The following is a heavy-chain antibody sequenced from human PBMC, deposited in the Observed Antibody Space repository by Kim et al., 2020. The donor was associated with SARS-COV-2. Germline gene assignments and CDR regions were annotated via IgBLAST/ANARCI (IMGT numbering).Heavy chain of an antibody. Sequence: GGSLRLSCAASGFTFSSYAMSWVRQAPGKGLEWVSAISGSGGSTYYADSVKGRFTISRDNSKNTLYLQMNSLRAEDTAVYYCAKGWVVRGVIITTYDAFDIWGQGTMVTVSS. J-gene: IGHJ3*02. CDR3: AKGWVVRGVIITTYDAFDI. CDR1: GFTFSSYA. V-gene: IGHV3-23*01. CDR2: ISGSGGST. D-gene: IGHD3-10*01.